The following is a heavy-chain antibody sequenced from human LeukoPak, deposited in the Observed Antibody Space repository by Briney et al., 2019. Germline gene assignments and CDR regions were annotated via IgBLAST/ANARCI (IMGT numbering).Heavy chain of an antibody. CDR3: ARHIRLATREAYSYYFVY. CDR2: IYPGDSDT. D-gene: IGHD2-21*01. Sequence: GESLKISSKGSGYSFTSYWIGWVRQMPGKGLEWMGIIYPGDSDTRYSPSFQGQVTISADKSISTAYLQWSSLKASDTAMYYCARHIRLATREAYSYYFVYWGQGTLVTVSS. J-gene: IGHJ4*02. V-gene: IGHV5-51*01. CDR1: GYSFTSYW.